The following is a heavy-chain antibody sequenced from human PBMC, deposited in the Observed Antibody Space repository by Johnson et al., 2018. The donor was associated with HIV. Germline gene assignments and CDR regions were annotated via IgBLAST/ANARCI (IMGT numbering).Heavy chain of an antibody. D-gene: IGHD4-17*01. V-gene: IGHV3-15*04. J-gene: IGHJ3*02. CDR1: GFTFSHAW. Sequence: VQLVESGGGLVQPGGSLRLSCAASGFTFSHAWMSWVRQAPGKGLEWVGHIESKADGGAADYAAPLEGRFTISRDDSQSTLYLQMNSLRDEDTAVYYCARDSTPWGGDSVAYSFDIWGQGRMVTVSS. CDR3: ARDSTPWGGDSVAYSFDI. CDR2: IESKADGGAA.